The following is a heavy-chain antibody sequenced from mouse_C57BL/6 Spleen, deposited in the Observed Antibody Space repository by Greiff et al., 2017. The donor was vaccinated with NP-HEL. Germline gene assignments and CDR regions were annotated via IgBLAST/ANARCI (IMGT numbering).Heavy chain of an antibody. V-gene: IGHV1-61*01. CDR2: IYPSDSET. CDR1: GYTFTSYW. Sequence: QVQLQQSGAELVRPGSSVKLSCKASGYTFTSYWMDWVKQRPGQGLEWIGNIYPSDSETHYNQKFKDKATLTVDKSSSTAYMQLSSLTSEDSAVYYCARREGYSSWFAYWGQGTLVTVSA. CDR3: ARREGYSSWFAY. J-gene: IGHJ3*01. D-gene: IGHD2-12*01.